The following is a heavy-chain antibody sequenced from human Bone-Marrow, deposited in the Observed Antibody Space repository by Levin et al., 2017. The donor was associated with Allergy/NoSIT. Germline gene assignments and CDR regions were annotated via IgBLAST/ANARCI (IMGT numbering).Heavy chain of an antibody. Sequence: PGGSLRLSCAASGFSFDAYAMHWVRQAPGKGLEWVALVSYDVSKKFYSDSVKGRFTISRDNSENTVSLQLNSLTPEDTAVYYCARDLSFGRSGFPATGIKDLWGQGTLVTVSS. CDR2: VSYDVSKK. J-gene: IGHJ5*02. CDR3: ARDLSFGRSGFPATGIKDL. CDR1: GFSFDAYA. V-gene: IGHV3-30-3*01. D-gene: IGHD3-3*01.